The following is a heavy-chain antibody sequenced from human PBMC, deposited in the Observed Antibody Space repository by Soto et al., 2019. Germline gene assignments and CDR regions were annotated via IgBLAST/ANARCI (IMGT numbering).Heavy chain of an antibody. CDR3: ARSHLNFDY. Sequence: GGSLRLSCAASGFTFSSYSMNWVRQAPGKGLEWVSYISSSSSTIYYADSVKGRFTISRDNAKNSLYLQMNGLRAEDTAVDYCARSHLNFDYWGQGTLVTVSS. CDR1: GFTFSSYS. J-gene: IGHJ4*02. CDR2: ISSSSSTI. V-gene: IGHV3-48*01.